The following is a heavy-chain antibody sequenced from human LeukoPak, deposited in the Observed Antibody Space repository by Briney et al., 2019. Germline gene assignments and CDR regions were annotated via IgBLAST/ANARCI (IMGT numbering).Heavy chain of an antibody. D-gene: IGHD4-17*01. CDR3: ARAREFVYGDCGGRYFDY. V-gene: IGHV1-2*04. CDR2: INPNSGGT. J-gene: IGHJ4*02. CDR1: GYTFTGYY. Sequence: ASVKVSCKASGYTFTGYYMHWVRQAPGQGLEWMGWINPNSGGTNYAQKFQGWVTMTRDTSISTAYMELSRLRSGDTAVYYCARAREFVYGDCGGRYFDYWGQGTLVTVSS.